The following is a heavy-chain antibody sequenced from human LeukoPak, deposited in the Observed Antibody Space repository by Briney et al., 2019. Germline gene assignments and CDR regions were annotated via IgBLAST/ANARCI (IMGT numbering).Heavy chain of an antibody. J-gene: IGHJ4*02. Sequence: GGSLRLSCAASGFTFSSYSMNWVRQAPGKGLVWVSRINSDGSSTSYADSVKGRLTISRDNAKNTLYLQMNSLRAEDTAVYYCSRARGGDSLFDYWGQGTLVTVSS. V-gene: IGHV3-74*01. CDR3: SRARGGDSLFDY. CDR2: INSDGSST. CDR1: GFTFSSYS. D-gene: IGHD2-21*02.